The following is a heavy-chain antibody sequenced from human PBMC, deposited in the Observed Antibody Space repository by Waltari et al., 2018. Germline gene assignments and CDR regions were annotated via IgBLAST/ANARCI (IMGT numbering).Heavy chain of an antibody. Sequence: QVQLVQSGADVKKPGSSVKVSCKASGGTFSSYAISWVRQALGHGLEWMGGIIPIFGTANYAQKFQGRVTITADESTSTAYMELSSLRSEDTAVYYCARGPERITMVQGVMGYYGMDVWGQGTTVTVSS. J-gene: IGHJ6*02. D-gene: IGHD3-10*01. CDR1: GGTFSSYA. CDR3: ARGPERITMVQGVMGYYGMDV. V-gene: IGHV1-69*13. CDR2: IIPIFGTA.